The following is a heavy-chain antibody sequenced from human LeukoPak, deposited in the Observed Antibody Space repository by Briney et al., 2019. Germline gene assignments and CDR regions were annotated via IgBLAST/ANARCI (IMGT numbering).Heavy chain of an antibody. CDR1: GFTFSSYS. CDR3: ARDGGIFGFDY. V-gene: IGHV3-21*01. J-gene: IGHJ4*02. CDR2: ISSSSYI. D-gene: IGHD3-3*01. Sequence: GGSLRLSCAASGFTFSSYSVNWVRQAPGKGLEWVSSISSSSYIYYADSVKGRFTISRDNAKNSLYLQMNSLRAEDTAVYYCARDGGIFGFDYWGQGTLVTVSS.